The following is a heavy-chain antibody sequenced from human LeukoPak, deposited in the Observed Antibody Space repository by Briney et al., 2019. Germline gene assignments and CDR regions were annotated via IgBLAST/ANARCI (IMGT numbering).Heavy chain of an antibody. CDR1: GYTFTNYG. J-gene: IGHJ4*02. CDR2: ISGDNGNT. Sequence: ASVNVSCKASGYTFTNYGISWVRQAPGQGLEWMGWISGDNGNTNYERKVQGRVTMTTDTSTSTAYMELRSLRSDDTANYYCARHLRVGATVLSSFNFWGQGTLVTVSS. CDR3: ARHLRVGATVLSSFNF. D-gene: IGHD1-26*01. V-gene: IGHV1-18*01.